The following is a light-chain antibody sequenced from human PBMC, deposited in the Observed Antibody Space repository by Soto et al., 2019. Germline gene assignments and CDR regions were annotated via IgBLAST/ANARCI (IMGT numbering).Light chain of an antibody. V-gene: IGKV1-5*03. CDR3: QQYESYSVT. CDR1: QSISSW. CDR2: KAS. J-gene: IGKJ5*01. Sequence: DIQMTQSPSTLSASVGDRVTITCRASQSISSWLAWYQQKPGKAPNLLIYKASSLESGVPSRFSGSGSETEFTLTISSLQPDDFATYYCQQYESYSVTFGQGTRLEIK.